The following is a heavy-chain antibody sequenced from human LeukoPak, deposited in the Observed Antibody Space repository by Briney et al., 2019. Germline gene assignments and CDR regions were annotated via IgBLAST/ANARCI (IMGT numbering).Heavy chain of an antibody. Sequence: SETLSLTCAVPGGSISSGGYSWSWIRQPPGKGLEWIGYIYHSGSTYYNPSLKSRVTMSIDTSKNQFSLKLSSVTAADTAVYYCARLSGKGVGFFPYWGQGTLVTVSS. CDR2: IYHSGST. CDR1: GGSISSGGYS. D-gene: IGHD1-20*01. CDR3: ARLSGKGVGFFPY. J-gene: IGHJ4*02. V-gene: IGHV4-30-2*01.